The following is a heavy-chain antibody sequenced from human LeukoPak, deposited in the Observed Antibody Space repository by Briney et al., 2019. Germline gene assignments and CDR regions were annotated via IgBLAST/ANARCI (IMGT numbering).Heavy chain of an antibody. D-gene: IGHD2-21*02. Sequence: ASVTVSCKASGYTFTGYYMHWVRQAPGQGLEWMGWINPNSGGTNCAQKFQGRVTMTRDTSISTAYMELSRLRSDDTAVYYCARDDCGGDCYSLDYWGQGALVTVSS. CDR3: ARDDCGGDCYSLDY. J-gene: IGHJ4*02. V-gene: IGHV1-2*02. CDR2: INPNSGGT. CDR1: GYTFTGYY.